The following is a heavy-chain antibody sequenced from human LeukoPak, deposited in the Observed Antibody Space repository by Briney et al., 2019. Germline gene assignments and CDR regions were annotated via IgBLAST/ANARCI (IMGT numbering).Heavy chain of an antibody. Sequence: ASVKVSCKVSGYTLTELSMHWVRQAPGKGLEWMGGFDPEDGETIYAQKFQGRVTITADESTSTAYMELSSLRSEDTAVYYCARAGSGSYYTLEYYFDYWGQGTLVTVSS. J-gene: IGHJ4*02. V-gene: IGHV1-24*01. D-gene: IGHD3-10*01. CDR2: FDPEDGET. CDR3: ARAGSGSYYTLEYYFDY. CDR1: GYTLTELS.